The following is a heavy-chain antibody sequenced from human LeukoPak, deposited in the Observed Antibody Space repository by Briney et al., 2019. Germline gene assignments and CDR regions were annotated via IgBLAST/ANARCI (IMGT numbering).Heavy chain of an antibody. CDR1: GGSISSGGYY. CDR3: ARKPIVGGTTD. D-gene: IGHD1-26*01. CDR2: IYHSGST. Sequence: SQTLSLTCTVSGGSISSGGYYWSWIRQPPGKGLEWIGYIYHSGSTYYNPSLKSRVTISVDRSKNQFSLKLSSVTAADTAVYYCARKPIVGGTTDWGQGTLVTVSS. J-gene: IGHJ4*02. V-gene: IGHV4-30-2*01.